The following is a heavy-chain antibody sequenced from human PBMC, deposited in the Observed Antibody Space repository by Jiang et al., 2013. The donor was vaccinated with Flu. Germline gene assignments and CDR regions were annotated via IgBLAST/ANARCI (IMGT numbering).Heavy chain of an antibody. Sequence: PGLVKPSETLSLTCTVSGRSFSNYYWSWIRQPPGKGLEWIGCIYTSGSTYYNPSLKSRVTISVDTSKNQFSLKLSSVTAADTAIYYCAGSPPVGVIISYHYYGMDVWGQGTTVTVSS. CDR1: GRSFSNYY. D-gene: IGHD3-3*01. CDR2: IYTSGST. V-gene: IGHV4-4*08. CDR3: AGSPPVGVIISYHYYGMDV. J-gene: IGHJ6*02.